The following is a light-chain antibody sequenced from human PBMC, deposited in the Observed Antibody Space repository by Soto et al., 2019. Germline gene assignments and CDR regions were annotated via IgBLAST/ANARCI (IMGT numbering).Light chain of an antibody. CDR2: DAS. Sequence: EIVLTQSPATLSLSPGERATLSCRASQSIGLAIAWYQHKPGQAPRLLIFDASQRATGIPARFRGSGSGTDFTLSISSLEPEDFATYYCLQHTSYPFTFGPGTKVDIK. CDR1: QSIGLA. J-gene: IGKJ3*01. CDR3: LQHTSYPFT. V-gene: IGKV3-11*01.